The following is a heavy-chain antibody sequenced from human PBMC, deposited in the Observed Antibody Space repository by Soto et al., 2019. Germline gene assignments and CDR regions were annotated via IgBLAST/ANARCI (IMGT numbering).Heavy chain of an antibody. D-gene: IGHD2-2*01. CDR3: ARVAVVPAAMDLGFDP. CDR1: GFTFSSYS. Sequence: GSLRLSCAASGFTFSSYSMNWVRQAPGKGLEWVSYISSSSSTIYYADSVKGRFTISRDNAKNSLFLQMNSLRAEDTAVYYCARVAVVPAAMDLGFDPWGQGTLVTVSS. V-gene: IGHV3-48*01. J-gene: IGHJ5*02. CDR2: ISSSSSTI.